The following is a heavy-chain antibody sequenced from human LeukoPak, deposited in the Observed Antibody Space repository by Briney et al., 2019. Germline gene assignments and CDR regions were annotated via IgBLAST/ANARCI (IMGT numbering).Heavy chain of an antibody. CDR2: IVVGSGNT. D-gene: IGHD3-10*01. CDR1: GFTFTSSA. Sequence: SVKVSCKASGFTFTSSAMQWVRQTRGQRLEWIGWIVVGSGNTNYAQKFQERVTITRDMSTSTAYMELSGLRSEDTAVYYCAAGGGSGSYLYYYYGMDVWGQGTTVTVSS. CDR3: AAGGGSGSYLYYYYGMDV. J-gene: IGHJ6*02. V-gene: IGHV1-58*02.